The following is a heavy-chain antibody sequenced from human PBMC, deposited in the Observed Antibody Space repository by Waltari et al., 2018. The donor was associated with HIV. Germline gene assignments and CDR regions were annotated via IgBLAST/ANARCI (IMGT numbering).Heavy chain of an antibody. D-gene: IGHD6-13*01. J-gene: IGHJ2*01. CDR1: GGSIRNSS. CDR2: LFYTGST. V-gene: IGHV4-59*01. Sequence: QVQLQESGPGLVKPSETLSLTCTISGGSIRNSSWSWIRQPPGKGLEWIGSLFYTGSTNYNPSLESRVTISVDTSKNQFSLKLSSVTAADTAVYYCARVPQQLVLSSYWYFDLWGRGTLVTVSS. CDR3: ARVPQQLVLSSYWYFDL.